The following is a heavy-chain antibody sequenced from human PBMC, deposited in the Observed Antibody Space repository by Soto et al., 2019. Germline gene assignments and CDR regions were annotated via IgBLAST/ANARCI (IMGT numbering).Heavy chain of an antibody. J-gene: IGHJ3*02. CDR3: ARGTPLRYFEWLLRVNAFDI. CDR1: GGSISSYY. D-gene: IGHD3-9*01. Sequence: SETLSLTCTVSGGSISSYYWSWIRQPPGKGLEWIGYIYYSGSTNYNPSLKSRVTISVDTSKNQFSLKLSSVTAADTAVYYCARGTPLRYFEWLLRVNAFDIWGQGTMVTVSS. V-gene: IGHV4-59*01. CDR2: IYYSGST.